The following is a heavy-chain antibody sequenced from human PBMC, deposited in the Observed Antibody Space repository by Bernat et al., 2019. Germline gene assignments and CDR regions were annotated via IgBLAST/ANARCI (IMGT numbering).Heavy chain of an antibody. CDR3: ARDIPPLLEWLLPNYYYYGMDV. J-gene: IGHJ6*02. V-gene: IGHV3-66*01. Sequence: EVQLVESGGGLVQPGGSLRLSCAASGFTVSSNYMSWVRQAPGKGLEWVSVIYSGGSTYYADYAKGRFTIYRNNSKNTLYLQMNSLRAEDTAVYYCARDIPPLLEWLLPNYYYYGMDVWGQGTTVTISS. CDR1: GFTVSSNY. D-gene: IGHD3-3*01. CDR2: IYSGGST.